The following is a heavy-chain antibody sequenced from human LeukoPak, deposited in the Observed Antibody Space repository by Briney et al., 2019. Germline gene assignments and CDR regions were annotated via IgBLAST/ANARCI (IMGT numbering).Heavy chain of an antibody. CDR2: ISGSGGST. J-gene: IGHJ4*02. CDR1: GFTFSSYA. Sequence: GGSLRLSCAASGFTFSSYAMSWVRRAPGKGLEWVSAISGSGGSTYYADSVKGRFTISRDNSKNTLYLQMNSLRAEDTAVYYCAKARNYYDSSGPADYWGQGTLVTVSS. D-gene: IGHD3-22*01. V-gene: IGHV3-23*01. CDR3: AKARNYYDSSGPADY.